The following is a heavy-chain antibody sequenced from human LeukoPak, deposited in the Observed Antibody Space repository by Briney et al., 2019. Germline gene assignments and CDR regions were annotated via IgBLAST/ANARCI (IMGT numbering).Heavy chain of an antibody. CDR1: GYTFTSYY. Sequence: ASVKVSCXASGYTFTSYYMHWVRQAPGQGLEWMGIINPSGGSTSYAQKFQGRVTMTRETSTTTVYTELSSLRSEDTAVYYCARAPGYYDSSGVFDYWGQGTLVTVSS. D-gene: IGHD3-22*01. CDR2: INPSGGST. CDR3: ARAPGYYDSSGVFDY. V-gene: IGHV1-46*01. J-gene: IGHJ4*02.